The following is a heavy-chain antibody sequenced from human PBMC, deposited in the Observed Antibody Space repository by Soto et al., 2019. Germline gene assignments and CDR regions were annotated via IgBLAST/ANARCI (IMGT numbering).Heavy chain of an antibody. D-gene: IGHD3-16*01. CDR3: ARHHERRRGRGEFDY. CDR1: GGSVSSSTYY. J-gene: IGHJ4*02. Sequence: PSETLSLTCTVSGGSVSSSTYYWGWIRQPPGKGLEWIGSIYYSGGAYYNTSLKSRVTISVDTSRNQFSLRLSSVTAADTAVYYCARHHERRRGRGEFDYWGQGTLVTVSS. V-gene: IGHV4-39*01. CDR2: IYYSGGA.